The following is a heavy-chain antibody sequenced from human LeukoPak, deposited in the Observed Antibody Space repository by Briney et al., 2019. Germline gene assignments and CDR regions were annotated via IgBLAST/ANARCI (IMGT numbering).Heavy chain of an antibody. CDR1: GYTFTGYY. CDR3: ARDHRSRLVRRFDP. D-gene: IGHD6-19*01. CDR2: INPNSGGT. Sequence: ASVKVSCKASGYTFTGYYMHWVRQAPGQGLEWMGWINPNSGGTNYAQKFQGRVTMTRDTSTSTVYMELSSLRSEDTAVYYCARDHRSRLVRRFDPWGQGTLVTVSS. J-gene: IGHJ5*02. V-gene: IGHV1-2*02.